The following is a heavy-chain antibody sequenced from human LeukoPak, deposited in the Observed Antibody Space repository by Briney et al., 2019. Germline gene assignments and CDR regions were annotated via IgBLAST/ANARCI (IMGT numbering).Heavy chain of an antibody. Sequence: GGSLRLSCPASAFTFNTYWMHWVRQVPGRGLEWVSRINGDESSTNYADSVKGRFTISRDNAKDTLYLHMNSLTAEDTAVYYCARGAKWAYYFDYWGQGTLVTVSS. CDR1: AFTFNTYW. CDR3: ARGAKWAYYFDY. V-gene: IGHV3-74*01. J-gene: IGHJ4*02. CDR2: INGDESST. D-gene: IGHD1-26*01.